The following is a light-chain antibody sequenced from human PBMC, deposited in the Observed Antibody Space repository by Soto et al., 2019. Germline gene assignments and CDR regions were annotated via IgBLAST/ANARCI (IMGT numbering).Light chain of an antibody. V-gene: IGKV3-20*01. CDR1: QSVNSNY. CDR2: GAP. J-gene: IGKJ1*01. CDR3: QQYDSTPPT. Sequence: EIVLTQSPGTLSLSPGDRATLSCRASQSVNSNYLAWYQRKPGQAPRLLIYGAPNRATDIPYRFSASGSGTDFTLTITRPEAQAFAVYYCQQYDSTPPTFGHWTYVEVK.